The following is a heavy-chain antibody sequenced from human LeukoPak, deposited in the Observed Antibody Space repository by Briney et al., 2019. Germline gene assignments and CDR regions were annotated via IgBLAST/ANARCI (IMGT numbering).Heavy chain of an antibody. Sequence: GGSLRLSCAAAGFDFSDFWMSWVRQVPGKGLEWVATIKKDGSETHYVDSVKGRFTISRHNAESSLYLQMNSLRAEDTAVYYCARDYKSPDFWAGYPPYHHDHWGQGTLVTVSS. D-gene: IGHD3/OR15-3a*01. CDR1: GFDFSDFW. V-gene: IGHV3-7*01. J-gene: IGHJ4*02. CDR2: IKKDGSET. CDR3: ARDYKSPDFWAGYPPYHHDH.